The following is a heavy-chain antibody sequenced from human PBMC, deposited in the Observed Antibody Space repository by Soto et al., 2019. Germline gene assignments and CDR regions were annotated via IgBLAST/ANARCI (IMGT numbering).Heavy chain of an antibody. Sequence: ASVKVSCKVSGYTLTELSMHWVRQAPGKGLEWMGGFDPEDGETIYAQKFQGRVTMTEDTSTDTAYMELSSLRSENTAVYYCATTRPRDLYNWNSGPYYYGRYVWGQGTTVTVSS. CDR2: FDPEDGET. CDR1: GYTLTELS. CDR3: ATTRPRDLYNWNSGPYYYGRYV. V-gene: IGHV1-24*01. D-gene: IGHD1-7*01. J-gene: IGHJ6*02.